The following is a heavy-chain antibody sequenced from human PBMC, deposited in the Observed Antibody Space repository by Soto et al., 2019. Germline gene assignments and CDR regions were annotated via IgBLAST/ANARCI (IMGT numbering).Heavy chain of an antibody. D-gene: IGHD3-22*01. J-gene: IGHJ5*02. CDR2: IYSGGST. CDR1: GFTVSSNY. Sequence: GGSLRLSCAASGFTVSSNYMSWVRQAPGKGLEWVSVIYSGGSTYYADSVKGRFTISRHNSKNTLYLQMNSLGAEDTAVYYCARDLSYYDSSGYYSNWFDPWGQGTLVTVSS. V-gene: IGHV3-53*04. CDR3: ARDLSYYDSSGYYSNWFDP.